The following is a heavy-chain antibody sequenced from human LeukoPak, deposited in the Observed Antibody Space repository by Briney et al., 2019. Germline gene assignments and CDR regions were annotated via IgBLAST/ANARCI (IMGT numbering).Heavy chain of an antibody. CDR1: GYTFTGYY. Sequence: ASMKVSCKASGYTFTGYYMHWVRQAPGQGLEWMGWISPNSGGTNCAQKFQGRVTMTTDTSTSTAYMELRSLRSDDTAVYYCARDWLSGSGDYWGQGTLVTVSS. CDR3: ARDWLSGSGDY. J-gene: IGHJ4*02. D-gene: IGHD3-10*01. CDR2: ISPNSGGT. V-gene: IGHV1-2*02.